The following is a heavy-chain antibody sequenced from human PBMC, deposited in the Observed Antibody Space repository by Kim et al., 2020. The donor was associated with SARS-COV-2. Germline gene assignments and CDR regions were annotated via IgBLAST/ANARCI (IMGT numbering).Heavy chain of an antibody. J-gene: IGHJ5*02. D-gene: IGHD3-22*01. Sequence: SVKVSCKASGGTFSSYAISWVRQAPGQGLEWIGGIIPIFGTANYAQKFQGRVTITADESTSTAYMELSSLRSEDTAVYYCASCFYYDTSEPYNWFDPWGQGTLVTVSS. CDR3: ASCFYYDTSEPYNWFDP. CDR1: GGTFSSYA. V-gene: IGHV1-69*13. CDR2: IIPIFGTA.